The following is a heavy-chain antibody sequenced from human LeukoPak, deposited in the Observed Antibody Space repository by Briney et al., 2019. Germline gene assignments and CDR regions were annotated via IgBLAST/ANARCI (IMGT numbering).Heavy chain of an antibody. J-gene: IGHJ4*02. CDR1: GFTFSNYA. V-gene: IGHV3-30-3*01. D-gene: IGHD1-26*01. Sequence: GGSLRLSCAASGFTFSNYAMHWVRQAPGKGLEWVAVVSYDGSNKYYADSVKGRFTISRDNSKDTLFLQMNSLKIEDTAIYYCEASWHYWGQGTLVTVSS. CDR3: EASWHY. CDR2: VSYDGSNK.